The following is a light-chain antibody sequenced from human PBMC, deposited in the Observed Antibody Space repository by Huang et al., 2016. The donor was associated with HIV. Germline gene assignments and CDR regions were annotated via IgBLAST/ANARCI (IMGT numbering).Light chain of an antibody. V-gene: IGKV3-15*01. CDR1: QNVRSS. CDR2: GAP. J-gene: IGKJ2*01. CDR3: QQYENWPPEYT. Sequence: EIVLTQSPAILSVSPGERATLSCRASQNVRSSFAWYQQRPGQPPRLLISGAPTRATGIPARFSGSVSGTEFTLTISSLQSEDFAVYYCQQYENWPPEYTFGQGTKLEL.